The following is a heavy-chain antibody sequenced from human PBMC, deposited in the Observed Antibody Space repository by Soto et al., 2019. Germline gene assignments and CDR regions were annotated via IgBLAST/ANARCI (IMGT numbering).Heavy chain of an antibody. CDR1: GFTFSTYG. CDR2: IKQDGSEK. V-gene: IGHV3-7*01. D-gene: IGHD6-13*01. CDR3: AKGTWSDAFDI. Sequence: PGGSLRLSCAASGFTFSTYGMTWVRQAPGKGLEWVANIKQDGSEKDYVDSVKGRFTISRDNAKNSLSLQMNSLRAEDTAVYYCAKGTWSDAFDIWGQGTMVTVSS. J-gene: IGHJ3*02.